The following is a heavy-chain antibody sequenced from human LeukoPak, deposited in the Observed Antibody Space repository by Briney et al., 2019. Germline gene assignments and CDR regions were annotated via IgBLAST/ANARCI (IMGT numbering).Heavy chain of an antibody. J-gene: IGHJ5*02. CDR2: INHSGST. CDR1: GGSISSSNYY. D-gene: IGHD2-2*01. Sequence: SETLSLTCTVSGGSISSSNYYWSWIRQPPGKGLEWIGEINHSGSTNYNPSLKSRVTISVDTSKNQFSLKLSSVTAADTAVYYCARNYCSSTSCYGWFDPWGQGTLVTVSS. V-gene: IGHV4-39*07. CDR3: ARNYCSSTSCYGWFDP.